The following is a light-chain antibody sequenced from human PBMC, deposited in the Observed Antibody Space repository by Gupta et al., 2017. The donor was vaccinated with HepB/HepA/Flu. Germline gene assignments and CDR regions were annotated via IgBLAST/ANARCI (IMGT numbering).Light chain of an antibody. Sequence: IVLTQSPLSLPVTPGEPASISCRSSASLSLPSGGDIYVDWYVQKPGQSPQLLIYSLSFRASGVPDRFSGSGSGTDFTLHISRLEPDDAALYYCKRHLRYPLTFGQGTKLEIK. V-gene: IGKV2-40*01. J-gene: IGKJ2*01. CDR2: SLS. CDR1: ASLSLPSGGDIY. CDR3: KRHLRYPLT.